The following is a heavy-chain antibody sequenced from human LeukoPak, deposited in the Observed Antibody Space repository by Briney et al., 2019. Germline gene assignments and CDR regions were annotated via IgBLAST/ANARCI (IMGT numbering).Heavy chain of an antibody. CDR1: GGSISSYY. Sequence: SETLSLTCTVSGGSISSYYWSWIRQPPGKGLEWIGYVYYSGSTNYNPSPKSRVTISVDTSKNHFSLKLSSVTAAATAVYYCARGDYGDYSFYWYFDLWGRGTLVTVSS. CDR2: VYYSGST. D-gene: IGHD4-17*01. CDR3: ARGDYGDYSFYWYFDL. V-gene: IGHV4-59*01. J-gene: IGHJ2*01.